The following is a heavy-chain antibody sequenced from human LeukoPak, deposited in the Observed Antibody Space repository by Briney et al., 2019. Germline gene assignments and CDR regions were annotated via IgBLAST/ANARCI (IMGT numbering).Heavy chain of an antibody. Sequence: ASVKVSCKASGYTFTSYHMHWVRQAPGQGLEWMGKINLSGGSTTYAQKFQGRVTMTRDTSTSTVYMELSSLRSEDTAVYYCARDNRNSEFDYWGQGTLVTVSS. CDR1: GYTFTSYH. CDR2: INLSGGST. D-gene: IGHD1-14*01. V-gene: IGHV1-46*01. CDR3: ARDNRNSEFDY. J-gene: IGHJ4*02.